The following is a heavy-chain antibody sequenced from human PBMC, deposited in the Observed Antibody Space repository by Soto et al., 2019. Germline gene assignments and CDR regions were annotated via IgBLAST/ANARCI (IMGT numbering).Heavy chain of an antibody. J-gene: IGHJ4*02. CDR1: GFTFSSYA. CDR2: ISGRGDST. D-gene: IGHD3-22*01. Sequence: VGSLRLSCAASGFTFSSYAMSWVRQAPGRGLEWVSTISGRGDSTNSADSVQGRFTISRDNPKNTLYLQMNSLRAEDTAIYYCAKDRSYYYDSGGYSPFDSWGQGTVVTVSS. V-gene: IGHV3-23*01. CDR3: AKDRSYYYDSGGYSPFDS.